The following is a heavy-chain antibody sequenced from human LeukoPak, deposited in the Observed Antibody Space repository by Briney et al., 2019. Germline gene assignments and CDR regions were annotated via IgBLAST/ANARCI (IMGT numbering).Heavy chain of an antibody. V-gene: IGHV4-34*01. J-gene: IGHJ5*02. CDR2: INHSGST. CDR1: GGSFSGYY. D-gene: IGHD2-15*01. CDR3: ARQLEVIVPPTT. Sequence: SETLSLTCAVYGGSFSGYYWSWIRQPPGKGLEWIGEINHSGSTNYNPSLKSRVTISVDTSKNQFSLKQSSVTAADTAVYYCARQLEVIVPPTTWGQGTLVTVSS.